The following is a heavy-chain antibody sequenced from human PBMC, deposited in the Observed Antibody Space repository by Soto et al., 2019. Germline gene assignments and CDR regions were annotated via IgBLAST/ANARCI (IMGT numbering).Heavy chain of an antibody. V-gene: IGHV4-39*01. Sequence: SETLSLTCTVSGDSIISSDFYWGWVRQPPGKGLEWIGSIFYLGSSYYNPSLKSRVTMSVDTSKNQFSLRLRSVTAADTALYFCARHSLALRKNNWFDPWGQGIMVTVST. J-gene: IGHJ5*02. CDR3: ARHSLALRKNNWFDP. D-gene: IGHD3-3*02. CDR1: GDSIISSDFY. CDR2: IFYLGSS.